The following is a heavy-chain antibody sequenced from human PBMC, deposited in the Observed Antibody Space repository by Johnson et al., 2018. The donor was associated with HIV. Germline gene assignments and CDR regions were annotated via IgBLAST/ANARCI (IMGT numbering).Heavy chain of an antibody. CDR3: AMERRGGFDI. J-gene: IGHJ3*02. Sequence: QVQLVESGGGVVQPGRSLRLSCAASGFTFISYAMHWVRQAPGKGLEWVAVISYDGSNKYYADSVKGRFTISRDNSKNTLYVQMNSLRDEDTAVYYCAMERRGGFDIWGQGTMVTVSS. CDR1: GFTFISYA. D-gene: IGHD1-26*01. CDR2: ISYDGSNK. V-gene: IGHV3-30-3*01.